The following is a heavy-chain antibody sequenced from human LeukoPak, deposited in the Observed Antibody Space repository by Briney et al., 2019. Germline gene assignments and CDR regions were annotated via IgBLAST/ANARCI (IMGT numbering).Heavy chain of an antibody. Sequence: GGFLRLSCAASGFTFSSHWMSWVRQAPRKGLEWLANIKEDGSGKYYVDSVKGRFTISRDNAKNSLFLQMNSLRDEDTATYYCVRDLVWDTGRVDYWGQGTLVTVSS. D-gene: IGHD3/OR15-3a*01. J-gene: IGHJ4*02. CDR1: GFTFSSHW. V-gene: IGHV3-7*01. CDR3: VRDLVWDTGRVDY. CDR2: IKEDGSGK.